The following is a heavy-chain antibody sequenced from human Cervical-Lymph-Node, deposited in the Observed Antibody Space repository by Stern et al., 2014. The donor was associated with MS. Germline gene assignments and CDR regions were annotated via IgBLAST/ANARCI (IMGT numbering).Heavy chain of an antibody. V-gene: IGHV4-59*08. CDR1: GGSISSYY. CDR2: VPYSGTT. Sequence: QLQLQESGPGLVKPSETLSLTCSVSGGSISSYYWNWIRQPPGKGLEWISNVPYSGTTNSNPSLKSRVNILLEPSMNKISLNLTSVTAADTAVYYCAGSGTYYPDYWGQGILVTVSS. J-gene: IGHJ4*02. D-gene: IGHD3-3*01. CDR3: AGSGTYYPDY.